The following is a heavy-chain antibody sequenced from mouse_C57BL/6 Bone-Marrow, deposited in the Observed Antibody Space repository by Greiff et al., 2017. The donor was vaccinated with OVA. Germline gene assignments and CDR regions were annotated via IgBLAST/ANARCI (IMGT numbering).Heavy chain of an antibody. V-gene: IGHV1-7*01. CDR1: GYTFTSYW. D-gene: IGHD1-1*01. J-gene: IGHJ4*01. CDR2: INPSSGYT. CDR3: ARRGYYYYSSVYYAMDY. Sequence: VKLMESGAELAKPGASVKLSCKASGYTFTSYWMHWVKQRPVQGLEWIGYINPSSGYTKYNQKFKDKATLTADKSSSTAYMQLSSLTSEDSAVYYCARRGYYYYSSVYYAMDYWGQGTSVTVSS.